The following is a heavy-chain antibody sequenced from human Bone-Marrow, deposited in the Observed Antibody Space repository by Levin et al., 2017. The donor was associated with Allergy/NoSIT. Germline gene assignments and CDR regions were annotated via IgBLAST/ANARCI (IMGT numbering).Heavy chain of an antibody. CDR1: GGSISSYY. J-gene: IGHJ4*02. Sequence: SETLSLTCTVSGGSISSYYWSWIRQPPGKGLEWIGYIYYSGSTNYNPSLKSRVTISVDTSKNQFSLKLSSVTAADTAVYYCARHSPGDRGDPYWGQGTLVTVSS. V-gene: IGHV4-59*08. D-gene: IGHD3-10*01. CDR3: ARHSPGDRGDPY. CDR2: IYYSGST.